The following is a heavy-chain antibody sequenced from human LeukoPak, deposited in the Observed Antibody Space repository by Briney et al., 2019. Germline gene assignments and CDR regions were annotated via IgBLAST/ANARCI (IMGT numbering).Heavy chain of an antibody. V-gene: IGHV3-30*18. Sequence: GRSLRLSCAASGFTFSSYGMHWVRQAPGKGLEWVAVISYDGSNKYYADSVKGRFTISRDNSKNTLYLQMNSLRAEDTAVYYRAKDGFDYWGQGTLVTVSS. CDR1: GFTFSSYG. CDR3: AKDGFDY. CDR2: ISYDGSNK. J-gene: IGHJ4*02.